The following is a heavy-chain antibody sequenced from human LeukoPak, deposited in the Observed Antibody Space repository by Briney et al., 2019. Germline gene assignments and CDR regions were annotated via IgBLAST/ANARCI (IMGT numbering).Heavy chain of an antibody. Sequence: ASVKVSCKASGYTFTSYGISWVRQAPGQGLEWMGWISAYNGNTNYAQKLQGRVTMTTDTSTSTAYMELRSLRSDDTAVYYCARGDTYYYDSSGYLFDYWGQGTLVTVSS. CDR3: ARGDTYYYDSSGYLFDY. D-gene: IGHD3-22*01. CDR1: GYTFTSYG. V-gene: IGHV1-18*01. CDR2: ISAYNGNT. J-gene: IGHJ4*02.